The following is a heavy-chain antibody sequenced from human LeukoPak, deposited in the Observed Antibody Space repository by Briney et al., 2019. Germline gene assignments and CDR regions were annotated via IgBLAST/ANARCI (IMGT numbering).Heavy chain of an antibody. D-gene: IGHD6-6*01. CDR3: ARGVEYSSSSGLGY. CDR1: GGSISSYY. J-gene: IGHJ4*02. CDR2: IYYSGST. V-gene: IGHV4-59*01. Sequence: PSETLSLTCTVSGGSISSYYWSWIRQPPGKGLEWIGYIYYSGSTNYNPSLKSRVTISVDTSKDQFSLKLSSVTAAGTAVYYCARGVEYSSSSGLGYWGQGTLVTVSS.